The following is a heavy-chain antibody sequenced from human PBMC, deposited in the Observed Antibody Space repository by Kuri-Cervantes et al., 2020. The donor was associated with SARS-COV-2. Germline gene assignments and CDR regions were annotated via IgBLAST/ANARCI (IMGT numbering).Heavy chain of an antibody. D-gene: IGHD2-2*01. Sequence: SVKVSCKASGGTFSNYAISWMRQAPGQGLEWMGGIIPIFGTANYAQKFQGGVTITADESTSTAYMELSSLRSEDTAMYYCARPYCTSSTCYDGTFDSWGQGTLVTVSS. J-gene: IGHJ4*02. CDR2: IIPIFGTA. CDR1: GGTFSNYA. V-gene: IGHV1-69*13. CDR3: ARPYCTSSTCYDGTFDS.